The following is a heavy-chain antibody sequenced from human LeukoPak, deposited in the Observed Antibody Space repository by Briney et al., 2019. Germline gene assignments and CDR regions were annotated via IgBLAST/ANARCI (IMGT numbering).Heavy chain of an antibody. V-gene: IGHV3-53*01. CDR2: IYSCGST. J-gene: IGHJ4*02. CDR1: GFTVSSNY. CDR3: AKPAISSRGWYYDY. Sequence: PGGSLRLSCAASGFTVSSNYMSWVRQAPGKGLEWVSVIYSCGSTYYADSVKGRFTISRDNSKNTLYLQMNSLRAEDTAVYYCAKPAISSRGWYYDYWGQGTLVTVSS. D-gene: IGHD6-19*01.